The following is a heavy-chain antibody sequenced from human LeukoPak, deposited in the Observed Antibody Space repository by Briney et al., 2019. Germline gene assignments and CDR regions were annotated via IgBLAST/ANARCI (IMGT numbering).Heavy chain of an antibody. J-gene: IGHJ4*02. D-gene: IGHD6-19*01. CDR3: ARFRYSSGWVGY. V-gene: IGHV4-59*08. CDR1: GGSISSYY. Sequence: SETLSLTCTVSGGSISSYYWSWIRQPPGKGLEWIGYIYYSGSTNYSPSLKSRVTISVDTSKNQFSLKLSSVTAADTAVYYCARFRYSSGWVGYWGQGTLVTVSS. CDR2: IYYSGST.